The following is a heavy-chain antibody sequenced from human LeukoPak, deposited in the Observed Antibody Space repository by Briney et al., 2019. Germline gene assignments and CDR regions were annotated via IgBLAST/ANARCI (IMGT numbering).Heavy chain of an antibody. D-gene: IGHD5-12*01. J-gene: IGHJ6*03. CDR2: IIPIFGTA. Sequence: SVKVSCKASGGTFSSYAISWVRQAPGQGLEWMGGIIPIFGTANYAQKFQGRVTITTDESTSTAYMELSSLRSEDTAVYYCARNGYSGYDLEFRYYYYYMDVWGKGTTVTVSS. CDR1: GGTFSSYA. CDR3: ARNGYSGYDLEFRYYYYYMDV. V-gene: IGHV1-69*05.